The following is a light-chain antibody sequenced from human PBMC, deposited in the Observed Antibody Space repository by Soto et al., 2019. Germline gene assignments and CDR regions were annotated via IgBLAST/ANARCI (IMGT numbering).Light chain of an antibody. CDR2: GAS. J-gene: IGKJ3*01. CDR1: QSINSRY. CDR3: QQFGSSPGFT. Sequence: EIVLTQSPGTLSLSPGVRATLSCRDSQSINSRYLAWYQQKPGQAPRLLIYGASSRATGIPDRFSGSGSGTDFTLTISRLEPEDFAVYYCQQFGSSPGFTFGPGTKVDIK. V-gene: IGKV3-20*01.